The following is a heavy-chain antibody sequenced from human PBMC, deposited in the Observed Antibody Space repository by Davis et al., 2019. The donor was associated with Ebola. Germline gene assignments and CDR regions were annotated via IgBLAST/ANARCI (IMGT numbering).Heavy chain of an antibody. CDR3: TRPNPVGATDY. D-gene: IGHD1-26*01. CDR2: IRSKANSYAT. J-gene: IGHJ4*02. V-gene: IGHV3-73*01. CDR1: GFTFSGSA. Sequence: PGGSLRLSCAASGFTFSGSAMHWVRQASGKGLEWVGRIRSKANSYATAYAASVKGRFTISRDDSKNTAYLQMNSLKTEDTAVYYRTRPNPVGATDYWGQGTLVTVSS.